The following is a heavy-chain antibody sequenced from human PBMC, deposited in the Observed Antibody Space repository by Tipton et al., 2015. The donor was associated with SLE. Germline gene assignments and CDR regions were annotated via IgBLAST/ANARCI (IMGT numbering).Heavy chain of an antibody. J-gene: IGHJ4*02. CDR2: IHSAGHT. Sequence: SLRLSCAASGFIFDNYAMTWVRQAPGKGLECVSVIHSAGHTCYADSVKGRFVISRDNSKNTLYLQMNSLRAEDTAVYYCALLLRGSYSLDYWGQGTLVTVSS. CDR1: GFIFDNYA. D-gene: IGHD3-16*01. V-gene: IGHV3-23*03. CDR3: ALLLRGSYSLDY.